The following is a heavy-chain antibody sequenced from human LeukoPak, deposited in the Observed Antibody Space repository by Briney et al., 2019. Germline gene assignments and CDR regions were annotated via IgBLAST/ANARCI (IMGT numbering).Heavy chain of an antibody. CDR3: ARDAVDTANAV. CDR1: GFTFTTYW. V-gene: IGHV3-74*01. Sequence: GGSLRLSCAVSGFTFTTYWMHWVRQAPGKGLVWVSHINSDGSITSYADSVKGRFTISRDNAKNTLYLQMNSLRAEDTAVYYCARDAVDTANAVWGQGTTVTVSS. CDR2: INSDGSIT. D-gene: IGHD5-18*01. J-gene: IGHJ6*02.